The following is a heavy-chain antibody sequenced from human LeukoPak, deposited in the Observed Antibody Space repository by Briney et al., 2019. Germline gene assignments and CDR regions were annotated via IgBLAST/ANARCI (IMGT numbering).Heavy chain of an antibody. J-gene: IGHJ5*02. CDR1: GFTFSSYA. D-gene: IGHD1-20*01. V-gene: IGHV3-30*04. CDR3: ARGGMTVTWGFSLDP. Sequence: PGGSLRLSCAASGFTFSSYAMHWVRQAPGKGLEGVAVISYDGSNKYYADSVKGRFTISRDNSKDTLYLQMNSLRAEDTAVYYCARGGMTVTWGFSLDPWGQGTLVTVSS. CDR2: ISYDGSNK.